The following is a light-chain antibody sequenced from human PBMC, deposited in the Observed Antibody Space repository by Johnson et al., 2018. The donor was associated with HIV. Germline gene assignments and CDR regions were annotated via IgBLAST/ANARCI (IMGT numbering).Light chain of an antibody. CDR2: DNN. CDR1: SSNIGNNY. CDR3: GTWATSLSVYV. V-gene: IGLV1-51*01. Sequence: QSVLTQPPSVSAAPGQKVTISCSGSSSNIGNNYVSWYQQLPGRAPKLLIYDNNKRPSGIADRFSGSKSGTSATLGITGLQTGDEADYYCGTWATSLSVYVFGTGTKVTVL. J-gene: IGLJ1*01.